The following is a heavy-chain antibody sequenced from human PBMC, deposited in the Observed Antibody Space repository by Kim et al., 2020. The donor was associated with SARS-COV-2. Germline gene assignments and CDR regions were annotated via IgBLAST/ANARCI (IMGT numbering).Heavy chain of an antibody. CDR3: ARVGWYYGSGSYWPGSFDY. D-gene: IGHD3-10*01. Sequence: ASVKVSCKASGYTFTSYAMNWVRQAPGQGLEWMGWINTNTGNPTYAQGFTGRFVFSLDTSVSTAYLQISSLKAEDTAVYYCARVGWYYGSGSYWPGSFDYWGQGTLVTVSS. CDR2: INTNTGNP. V-gene: IGHV7-4-1*02. CDR1: GYTFTSYA. J-gene: IGHJ4*02.